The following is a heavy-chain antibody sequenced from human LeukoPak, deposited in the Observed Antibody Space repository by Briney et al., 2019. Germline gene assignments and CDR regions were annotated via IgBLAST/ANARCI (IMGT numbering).Heavy chain of an antibody. J-gene: IGHJ4*02. D-gene: IGHD1-7*01. CDR1: GFSLSTSEVG. Sequence: SGPTLVKPTQTLTLTFTFSGFSLSTSEVGVGWIRQPPGKALEWLTLIYWDDDKRYSPSLKSRLTITKDTSKNQVVLTMTNMDPVDTATYYCAHSRPGSTIFHYWGQGTLVTVSS. CDR3: AHSRPGSTIFHY. V-gene: IGHV2-5*02. CDR2: IYWDDDK.